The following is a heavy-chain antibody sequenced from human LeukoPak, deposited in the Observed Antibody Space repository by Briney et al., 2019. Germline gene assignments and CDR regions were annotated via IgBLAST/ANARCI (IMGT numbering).Heavy chain of an antibody. CDR3: ARGELLGDVTYSGLDV. J-gene: IGHJ6*02. V-gene: IGHV1-46*01. D-gene: IGHD3-16*01. CDR1: GGTFSSYA. Sequence: ASVKVSCKASGGTFSSYAISWVRQAPGQGLEWMGIVNPTGSSTIYAQKFQGRVTMTRDTSTSTVNMELSSLRSEDTAVYYCARGELLGDVTYSGLDVWGQGTAVTVSS. CDR2: VNPTGSST.